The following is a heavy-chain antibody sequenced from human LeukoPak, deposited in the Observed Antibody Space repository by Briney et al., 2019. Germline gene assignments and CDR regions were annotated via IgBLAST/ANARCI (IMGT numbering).Heavy chain of an antibody. D-gene: IGHD3-9*01. CDR1: GVTFSSYA. Sequence: ASVKVSCKASGVTFSSYAISWVRQAPGQGLEWMGGIIPIFGTANYAQKFQGRVTITADESTSTAYMELSSLRSEDTAVYYCARSSSDRLRYFDWYNFAEYFQHWGQGTLVTVSS. CDR3: ARSSSDRLRYFDWYNFAEYFQH. J-gene: IGHJ1*01. V-gene: IGHV1-69*13. CDR2: IIPIFGTA.